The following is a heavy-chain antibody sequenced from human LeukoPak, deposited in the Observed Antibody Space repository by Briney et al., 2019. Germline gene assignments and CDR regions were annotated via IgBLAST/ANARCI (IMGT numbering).Heavy chain of an antibody. J-gene: IGHJ4*02. CDR2: INPNSGGT. D-gene: IGHD2-15*01. CDR3: ARADCSGGSCCGCDY. Sequence: ASVKVSCKASGYTFTGYYMHWVRQAPGQGLEWMGWINPNSGGTNYAQKFQGRFTMTRDTSISTAYMELNSLRSDDTAVYYCARADCSGGSCCGCDYWGQGTLVSLPS. CDR1: GYTFTGYY. V-gene: IGHV1-2*02.